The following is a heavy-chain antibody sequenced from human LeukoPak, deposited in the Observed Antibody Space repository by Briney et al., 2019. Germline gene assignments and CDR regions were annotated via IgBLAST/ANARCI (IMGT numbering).Heavy chain of an antibody. V-gene: IGHV4-59*01. CDR3: ARATYCSSTSCYRSSYYYYYYMDV. Sequence: SETLSLTCTVSGGSISSYYWSWLRQPPGKGLEWIGYIYYSGSTNYNPSLKSRVTISVDTSKNQFSLKLSSVTAADTAVYYCARATYCSSTSCYRSSYYYYYYMDVWGKGTTVTVSS. CDR2: IYYSGST. J-gene: IGHJ6*03. CDR1: GGSISSYY. D-gene: IGHD2-2*01.